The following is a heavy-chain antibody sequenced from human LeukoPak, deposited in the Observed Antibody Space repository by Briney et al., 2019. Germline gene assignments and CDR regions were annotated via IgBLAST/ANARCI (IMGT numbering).Heavy chain of an antibody. CDR2: ISGSGGST. Sequence: DPGGSLRLSCAASGFTFSSYAMSWVRQAPGKGLEWVSAISGSGGSTYYADSVKGRFTISRDNSKNTLYLQMNSLRAEDTAVYYCAKVIPGFLEWLPRYFDYWGQGTLVTVSS. CDR1: GFTFSSYA. V-gene: IGHV3-23*01. CDR3: AKVIPGFLEWLPRYFDY. D-gene: IGHD3-3*01. J-gene: IGHJ4*02.